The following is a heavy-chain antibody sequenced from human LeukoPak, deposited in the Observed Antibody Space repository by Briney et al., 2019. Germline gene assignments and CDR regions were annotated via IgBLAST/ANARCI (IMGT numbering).Heavy chain of an antibody. CDR2: ISGSSSYI. CDR3: ARVGRYSSGWDDAFDI. V-gene: IGHV3-21*01. CDR1: GFTFSSYS. D-gene: IGHD6-19*01. Sequence: SGGSLRLSCAASGFTFSSYSMNWVRQAPGKGLEWVSSISGSSSYIYYADSVKGRFTISRDNAKNSLYLQMNSLRAEDTAVYYCARVGRYSSGWDDAFDIWGQGTMVTVSS. J-gene: IGHJ3*02.